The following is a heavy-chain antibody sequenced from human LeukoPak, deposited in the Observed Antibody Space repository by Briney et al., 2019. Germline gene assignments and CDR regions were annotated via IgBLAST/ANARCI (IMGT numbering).Heavy chain of an antibody. Sequence: GGSLRLSCAASGFTFSSYGMHWVRRAPGKGLEWVAVIWYDGSNKYYADSVKGRFTISRDNSKNTLYLQMNSLRAEDTAVYYCARDSLDYYDSSGYYYVPPGGMDVWGQGTTVTVSS. CDR2: IWYDGSNK. J-gene: IGHJ6*02. V-gene: IGHV3-33*01. D-gene: IGHD3-22*01. CDR3: ARDSLDYYDSSGYYYVPPGGMDV. CDR1: GFTFSSYG.